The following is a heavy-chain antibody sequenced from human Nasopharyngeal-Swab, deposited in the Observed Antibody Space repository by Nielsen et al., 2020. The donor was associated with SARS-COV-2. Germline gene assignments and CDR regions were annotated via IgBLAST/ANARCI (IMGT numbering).Heavy chain of an antibody. J-gene: IGHJ3*02. CDR3: ARSVGSYYGQDAFDI. V-gene: IGHV3-49*01. CDR1: GFTFGDYA. D-gene: IGHD1-26*01. Sequence: GESLKISCTTSGFTFGDYAMSWFRQAPGKGLEWVGFIRSKTYGGAPEYAASVKGRFTISRDGAESIAYLQMNSLQIEDTAVYYCARSVGSYYGQDAFDIWGQGTMVTVSS. CDR2: IRSKTYGGAP.